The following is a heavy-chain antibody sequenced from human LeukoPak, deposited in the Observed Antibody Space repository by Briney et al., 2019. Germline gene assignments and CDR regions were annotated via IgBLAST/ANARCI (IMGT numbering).Heavy chain of an antibody. D-gene: IGHD6-19*01. CDR2: IIPIFGTA. Sequence: ASVKVSCKASGGTFSSYAISWVRQAPGQGLEWMGGIIPIFGTANYAQKFQGRVTITADESTSTAYMELSSLRSGDTAVYYCATSLIAVAGTFDYWGQGTLVTVSS. CDR1: GGTFSSYA. CDR3: ATSLIAVAGTFDY. J-gene: IGHJ4*02. V-gene: IGHV1-69*13.